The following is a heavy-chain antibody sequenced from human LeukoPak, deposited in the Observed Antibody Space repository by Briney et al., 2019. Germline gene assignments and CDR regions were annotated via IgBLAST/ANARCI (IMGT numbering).Heavy chain of an antibody. J-gene: IGHJ6*03. Sequence: PGGSLRLSCAASGFTFSSYWMSWVRQAPGKGLEWVANIKQDGSEKYYVDSVKGRFTISRDNAKNSLYLQMNSLRAEDTAVYYCAREGRYFDWPLYYYYYYMDVWGKGTTVTISS. D-gene: IGHD3-9*01. CDR1: GFTFSSYW. CDR2: IKQDGSEK. V-gene: IGHV3-7*01. CDR3: AREGRYFDWPLYYYYYYMDV.